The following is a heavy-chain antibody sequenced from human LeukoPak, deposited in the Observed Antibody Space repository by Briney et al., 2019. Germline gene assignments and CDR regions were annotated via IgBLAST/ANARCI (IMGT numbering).Heavy chain of an antibody. CDR1: GLTGTNNF. CDR3: ARARHTYSSGTSNYFYYYMDV. V-gene: IGHV3-53*01. CDR2: LYVGGSTT. D-gene: IGHD6-19*01. J-gene: IGHJ6*03. Sequence: PGGSLRLSCAASGLTGTNNFMTWVRQVPGKGLEWVSVLYVGGSTTYYADSVKGRFTISRDNSKNTVYLQMSSLRAEDTAVYYCARARHTYSSGTSNYFYYYMDVWGKGTTVTVSS.